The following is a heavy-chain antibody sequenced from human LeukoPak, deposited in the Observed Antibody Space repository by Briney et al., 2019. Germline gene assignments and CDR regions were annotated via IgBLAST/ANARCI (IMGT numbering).Heavy chain of an antibody. CDR1: GFTFSSYG. V-gene: IGHV3-21*03. CDR2: ISSSSTYI. J-gene: IGHJ6*02. CDR3: ARDFSYGWFGESSAEDYYYGMDV. Sequence: GGSLRLSCAASGFTFSSYGMSWVRQAPGKGLEWVSYISSSSTYIYYADSVKGRFTLSRDNAKNSLSLQMHSLGAEDTAVYYCARDFSYGWFGESSAEDYYYGMDVWGQGTTVTVSS. D-gene: IGHD3-10*01.